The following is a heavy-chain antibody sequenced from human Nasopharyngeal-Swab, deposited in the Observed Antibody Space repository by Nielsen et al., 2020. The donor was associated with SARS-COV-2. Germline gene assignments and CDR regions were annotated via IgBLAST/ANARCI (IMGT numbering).Heavy chain of an antibody. V-gene: IGHV3-21*05. CDR3: ARTIAAAGPYGMDV. CDR2: ISSSSSYI. D-gene: IGHD6-13*01. Sequence: GGSLRLSCAASGFTFSSYSMNWVRQAPGKGLEWVSYISSSSSYIYYADSVKGRFTISRDSAKNSLYLQMNSLRAEDTAVYYCARTIAAAGPYGMDVWGQGTTVTVSS. J-gene: IGHJ6*02. CDR1: GFTFSSYS.